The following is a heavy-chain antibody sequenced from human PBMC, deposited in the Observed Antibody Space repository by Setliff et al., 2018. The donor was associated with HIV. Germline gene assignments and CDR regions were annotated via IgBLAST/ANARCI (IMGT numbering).Heavy chain of an antibody. CDR1: GYSFTNYW. V-gene: IGHV5-51*01. CDR2: IHPGDSDT. Sequence: PGESLKISCKGSGYSFTNYWIGWVRQMPGKGLEWMGIIHPGDSDTRYSPSFQGQVTITADKSISTDYLQWSSLKASDTAMYYCARATGYSTNGVYYNSYMDVWGKGTTVTVSS. D-gene: IGHD2-8*01. J-gene: IGHJ6*03. CDR3: ARATGYSTNGVYYNSYMDV.